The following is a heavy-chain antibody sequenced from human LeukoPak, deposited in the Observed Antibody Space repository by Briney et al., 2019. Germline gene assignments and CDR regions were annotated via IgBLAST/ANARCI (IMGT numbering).Heavy chain of an antibody. CDR3: ARDCGGGAPCFDS. V-gene: IGHV3-7*03. Sequence: GGSLRLSCEASGVSFSNDCMRWVRHAPGMGREWLANIKQDGTEKFYMATVRGRFIISRDNAKSSLYLQMNSLRVEDTAVYYCARDCGGGAPCFDSWGQGTLVTVSS. D-gene: IGHD3-16*01. J-gene: IGHJ4*02. CDR1: GVSFSNDC. CDR2: IKQDGTEK.